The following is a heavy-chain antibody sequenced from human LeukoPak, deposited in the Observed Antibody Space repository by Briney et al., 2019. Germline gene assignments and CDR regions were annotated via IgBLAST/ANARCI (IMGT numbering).Heavy chain of an antibody. CDR3: ARAGEYYDSSGYYYFDY. CDR1: GGSISSSSYY. J-gene: IGHJ4*02. CDR2: IYYSGST. Sequence: SETLSLTCTVSGGSISSSSYYWGWIRQPPGKGLEWIRSIYYSGSTYYNPSLKSRVAISVDTSKSQFSLKLSSVTAADTAVYYCARAGEYYDSSGYYYFDYWGQGTLVTVSS. D-gene: IGHD3-22*01. V-gene: IGHV4-39*07.